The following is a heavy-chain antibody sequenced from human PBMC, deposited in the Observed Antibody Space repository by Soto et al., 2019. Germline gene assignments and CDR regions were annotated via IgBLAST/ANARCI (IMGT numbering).Heavy chain of an antibody. J-gene: IGHJ4*02. CDR2: IYYSGSI. CDR1: GYSISSSNW. CDR3: ASPAGPAVGGPIDY. Sequence: QVQLQESGPGLVKPSDTLSLTCAVSGYSISSSNWWGWIRQPPGKGLEWIGHIYYSGSIRQNRSPTSRLPVAVDPSTNQFPRKLSSATAVDPAVYYCASPAGPAVGGPIDYWGQGTLVTVSS. V-gene: IGHV4-28*05. D-gene: IGHD6-13*01.